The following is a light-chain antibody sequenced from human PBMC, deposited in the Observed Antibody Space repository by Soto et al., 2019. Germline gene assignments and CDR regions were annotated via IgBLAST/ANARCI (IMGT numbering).Light chain of an antibody. CDR1: SNDIGAFNF. J-gene: IGLJ3*02. CDR2: EVN. CDR3: NAYRSSSARV. V-gene: IGLV2-14*01. Sequence: QSVLTQPASVSGSLGQSVTISCTGTSNDIGAFNFVSWYQQHPCKAPKVILYEVNSRPSGVSDRFSGSKSGNTASLTISGLQVEDEADYYGNAYRSSSARVFGGGTKLTVL.